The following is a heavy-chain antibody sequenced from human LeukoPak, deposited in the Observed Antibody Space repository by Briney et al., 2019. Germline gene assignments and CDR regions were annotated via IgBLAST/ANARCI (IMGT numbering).Heavy chain of an antibody. Sequence: SETLSVSCTDSGGSISDYSWNWIRQPPGKGLEWIGNIHYSGSTNYNPSLKSRVTISVDTSKNQFSLKLSSVTAADTAVYFCARYDFWTGSSSVGAMDVWYQGNTVTVSS. CDR2: IHYSGST. CDR1: GGSISDYS. CDR3: ARYDFWTGSSSVGAMDV. V-gene: IGHV4-59*01. D-gene: IGHD3-3*01. J-gene: IGHJ6*02.